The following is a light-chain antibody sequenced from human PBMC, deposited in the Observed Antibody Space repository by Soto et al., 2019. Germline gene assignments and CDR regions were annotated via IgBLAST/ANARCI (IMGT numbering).Light chain of an antibody. V-gene: IGKV3-15*01. CDR1: QSVGSN. CDR2: AAS. J-gene: IGKJ1*01. Sequence: EIVMTQSRSTLSVSPGERVTLPCRASQSVGSNLAWFQQKPGQAPRLLMYAASTRPTSIAARFSGSGSGTDFILTITSLQSEDSGVFYCQQYYHWPRTFGQGTKVDIK. CDR3: QQYYHWPRT.